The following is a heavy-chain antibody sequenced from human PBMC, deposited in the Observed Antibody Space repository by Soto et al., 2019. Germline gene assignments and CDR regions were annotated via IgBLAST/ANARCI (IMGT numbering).Heavy chain of an antibody. CDR2: IFSSGSP. D-gene: IGHD3-10*01. CDR3: ARSHRSVTMAVDV. V-gene: IGHV4-31*03. Sequence: QVQLQESGPGLVRPSQTLSLNCTVSGDSINSGAYYWNWIRQFPGKGLEWIEYIFSSGSPYYNPSLKSRVTISRDTSTNQFSLEMRFVTAADTATYFCARSHRSVTMAVDVWGQGTTVTVSS. J-gene: IGHJ6*02. CDR1: GDSINSGAYY.